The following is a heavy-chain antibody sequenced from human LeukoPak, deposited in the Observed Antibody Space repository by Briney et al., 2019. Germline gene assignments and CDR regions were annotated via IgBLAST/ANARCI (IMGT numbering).Heavy chain of an antibody. V-gene: IGHV3-48*02. J-gene: IGHJ4*02. D-gene: IGHD3-22*01. CDR1: GFTFTTYG. CDR3: ARDFRYHDSSGYYSFDY. Sequence: SGGSLRLSCAASGFTFTTYGMNWVRQAPGKGLEWVSYLSGRSNSIYYAESVKGRFIISRDNAKNSLYLQMNSLRDEDTAVYYCARDFRYHDSSGYYSFDYWGQGTLVTVSS. CDR2: LSGRSNSI.